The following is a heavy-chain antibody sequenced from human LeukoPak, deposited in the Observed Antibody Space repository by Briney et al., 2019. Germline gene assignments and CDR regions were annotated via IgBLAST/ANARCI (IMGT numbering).Heavy chain of an antibody. V-gene: IGHV1-18*01. CDR3: ARDQGYDILTGYYSGPHYYMDV. J-gene: IGHJ6*03. Sequence: GASVKVSCKASGYTFTSYGISWVRQAPGQGLEWMGWISAYNGNTNYAQKLQGRVTMTTDTSTSTAYMELRSLRSDDTAVYYCARDQGYDILTGYYSGPHYYMDVWGKGTTVTISS. CDR2: ISAYNGNT. D-gene: IGHD3-9*01. CDR1: GYTFTSYG.